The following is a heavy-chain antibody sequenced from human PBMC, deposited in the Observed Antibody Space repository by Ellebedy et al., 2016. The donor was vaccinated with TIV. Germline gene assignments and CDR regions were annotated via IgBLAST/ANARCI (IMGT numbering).Heavy chain of an antibody. CDR3: ARHSTPYSGYDTDFDF. CDR2: VYPEDSDT. CDR1: GYSFSHYW. D-gene: IGHD5-12*01. J-gene: IGHJ4*02. V-gene: IGHV5-51*01. Sequence: GESLKTSCKGSGYSFSHYWIGWVRQMPGKGLERIGLVYPEDSDTRYSPSFQGQVTISAANYISTAYLQWSSLKASDTATYYCARHSTPYSGYDTDFDFWGQGTLVTVSS.